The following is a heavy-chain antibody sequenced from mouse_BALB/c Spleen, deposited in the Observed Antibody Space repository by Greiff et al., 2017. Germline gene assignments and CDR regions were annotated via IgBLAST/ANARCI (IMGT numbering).Heavy chain of an antibody. Sequence: QVQLQESGPELVKPGALVKISCKASGYTFTSDDINWVKQRPGQGLEWIGWLYPGDGSTKYNEKFKGKATRTADKSTSTAYMQLCSLTSENSADYFCARVPLRGRGSAMDYWGQGTSVTVSS. CDR1: GYTFTSDD. CDR2: LYPGDGST. D-gene: IGHD1-1*01. V-gene: IGHV1S56*01. J-gene: IGHJ4*01. CDR3: ARVPLRGRGSAMDY.